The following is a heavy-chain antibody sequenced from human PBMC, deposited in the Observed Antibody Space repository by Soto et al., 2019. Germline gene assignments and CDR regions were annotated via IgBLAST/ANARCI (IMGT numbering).Heavy chain of an antibody. V-gene: IGHV5-51*01. CDR1: GYTFTNYW. Sequence: GESLKISCQASGYTFTNYWIAWVRHMPGRGLEWMGLIFPRDSDTRYNSSFEGQVTISTDRSIATAYLQRTSLKASDTATYFCAREGVKYFFDSGTYSQTPFFDLWGQGTPVTVSS. D-gene: IGHD3-22*01. CDR3: AREGVKYFFDSGTYSQTPFFDL. CDR2: IFPRDSDT. J-gene: IGHJ4*02.